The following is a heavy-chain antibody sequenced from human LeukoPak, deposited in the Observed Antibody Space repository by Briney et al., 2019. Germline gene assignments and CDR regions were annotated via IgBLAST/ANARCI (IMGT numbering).Heavy chain of an antibody. J-gene: IGHJ5*02. V-gene: IGHV3-30-3*01. CDR3: ASRGNP. CDR2: ISYDGSNK. CDR1: GFTFSSYA. Sequence: GGSLRLSCEASGFTFSSYAMHWVRQAPGKGLEWVAVISYDGSNKYYADSVKGRFTISRDNSKNTLYLQMNSLRAEDTAVYYCASRGNPWGQGTLVTVSS.